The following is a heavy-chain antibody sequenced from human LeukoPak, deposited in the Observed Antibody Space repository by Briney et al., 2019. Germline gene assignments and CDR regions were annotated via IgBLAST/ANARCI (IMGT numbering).Heavy chain of an antibody. CDR1: GGSISNYY. CDR3: ARWDNWGDFDY. CDR2: IYTTGRT. J-gene: IGHJ4*02. D-gene: IGHD7-27*01. V-gene: IGHV4-4*07. Sequence: SETLSLTCTVSGGSISNYYWSWIRQPAGKALESIGRIYTTGRTNYSPSFTSRVTMSVDTSKNHFSLKLTSVTAADTAVYYCARWDNWGDFDYWGQGTLVTVSS.